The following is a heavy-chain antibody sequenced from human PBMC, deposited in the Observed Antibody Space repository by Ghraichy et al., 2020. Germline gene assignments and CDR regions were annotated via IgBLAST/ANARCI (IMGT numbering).Heavy chain of an antibody. D-gene: IGHD2-2*01. Sequence: SETLSLTCGVYGGSFNDWHWSLIRQSPGKGLEWIGEINHSGSTNYNPSLKSRVTMSIDTSKKQFSLRLTSVTAADTAVYYCARALGVPAANYGMDVWGQGTTVTVSS. CDR2: INHSGST. J-gene: IGHJ6*02. V-gene: IGHV4-34*01. CDR3: ARALGVPAANYGMDV. CDR1: GGSFNDWH.